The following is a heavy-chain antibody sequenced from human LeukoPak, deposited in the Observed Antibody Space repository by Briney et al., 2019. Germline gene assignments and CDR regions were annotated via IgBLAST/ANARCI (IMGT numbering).Heavy chain of an antibody. D-gene: IGHD3-3*01. Sequence: GGSLRLSCATSGFTFSSYAMSWVRQAPGKGLEWVSVISGSGGSTYYADSVKGRFTISRDNSKNTLYLQMNSLRAEDTAVYYCASHPGYDFWSGYSYWGQGTLVTVSS. J-gene: IGHJ4*02. CDR2: ISGSGGST. CDR3: ASHPGYDFWSGYSY. V-gene: IGHV3-23*01. CDR1: GFTFSSYA.